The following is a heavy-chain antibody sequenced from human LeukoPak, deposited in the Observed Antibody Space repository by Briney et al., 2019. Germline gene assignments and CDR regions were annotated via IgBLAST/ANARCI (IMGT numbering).Heavy chain of an antibody. CDR2: IYTSGST. J-gene: IGHJ3*02. D-gene: IGHD2-2*01. V-gene: IGHV4-4*07. Sequence: PSETLSLTCTVSGGSISSYYWSWIRQPAGKGLEWIGRIYTSGSTNYNPSLKSRVTISVDTSKNQFSLKLSSVTAADTAVYYFSSAAIDSGAFDIWGQGTMVTVSS. CDR1: GGSISSYY. CDR3: SSAAIDSGAFDI.